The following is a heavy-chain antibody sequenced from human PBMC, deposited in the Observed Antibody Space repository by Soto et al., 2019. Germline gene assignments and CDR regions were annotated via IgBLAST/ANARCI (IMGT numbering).Heavy chain of an antibody. D-gene: IGHD4-4*01. V-gene: IGHV5-10-1*01. CDR3: ARRDSTVTDYYYYGMDV. J-gene: IGHJ6*02. CDR2: IDPSDSYT. Sequence: PGESLKISCKGSGYSFTSYWISWVRQMPGNGLEWMGRIDPSDSYTNYSPSFQGHVTISADKSISTAYLQWSSLKASDTAMYYCARRDSTVTDYYYYGMDVWRQRTTVTVPS. CDR1: GYSFTSYW.